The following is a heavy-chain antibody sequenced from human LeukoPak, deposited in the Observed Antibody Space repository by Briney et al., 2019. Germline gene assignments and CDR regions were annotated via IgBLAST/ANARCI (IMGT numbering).Heavy chain of an antibody. CDR1: GFTFSSYW. Sequence: PGGSLRLSCAASGFTFSSYWMTWVRQAPGKGLEWVANIKQDGSDKYYVDSVKGRFTISSDSAKNSLFLEMNSLRAEGTAVYYCTRVSALFGLPVHFDYWGQGTLVTVSS. J-gene: IGHJ4*02. CDR3: TRVSALFGLPVHFDY. CDR2: IKQDGSDK. D-gene: IGHD3-10*02. V-gene: IGHV3-7*01.